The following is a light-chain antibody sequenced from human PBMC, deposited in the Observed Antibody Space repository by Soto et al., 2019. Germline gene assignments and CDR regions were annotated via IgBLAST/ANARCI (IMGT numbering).Light chain of an antibody. CDR2: DNH. V-gene: IGLV1-44*01. Sequence: QSVLTQPPSVSGTPGQRVTISCSGSRSNIGSNTVNWYQDLPGTAPKLLVYDNHHRPSGVPDRFSGSKSGTSASLAIRGPQCEDEAEYYSAAWDESRNGFYVFRTGTKVTVL. CDR3: AAWDESRNGFYV. J-gene: IGLJ1*01. CDR1: RSNIGSNT.